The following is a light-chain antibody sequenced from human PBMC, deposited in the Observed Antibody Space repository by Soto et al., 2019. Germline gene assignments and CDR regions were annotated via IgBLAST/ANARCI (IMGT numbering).Light chain of an antibody. CDR2: GNS. CDR3: QSYDSSLSGSRV. J-gene: IGLJ1*01. V-gene: IGLV1-40*01. Sequence: QYVLTQPPSVSGAPGQRVTISCTGSSSNIGAGYDVHWYQQLPGTAPKLLIYGNSNRPSGVPDRFSGSKSGTSASLAITGLQDEDEADYYCQSYDSSLSGSRVFGTGTKLTGL. CDR1: SSNIGAGYD.